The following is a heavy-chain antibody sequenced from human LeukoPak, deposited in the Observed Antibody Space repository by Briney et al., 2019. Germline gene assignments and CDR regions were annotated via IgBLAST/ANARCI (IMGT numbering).Heavy chain of an antibody. Sequence: TTSETLSLTCTVSGGSISSYYWSWIRQPPGKGLEWIGYIYYGGSTNYNPSLKSRVTISVDTSKNQFSLKLSSVTAADTAVYYCARGRYSGYDAFDYWGQGTLVTVSS. CDR3: ARGRYSGYDAFDY. CDR1: GGSISSYY. CDR2: IYYGGST. D-gene: IGHD5-12*01. V-gene: IGHV4-59*01. J-gene: IGHJ4*02.